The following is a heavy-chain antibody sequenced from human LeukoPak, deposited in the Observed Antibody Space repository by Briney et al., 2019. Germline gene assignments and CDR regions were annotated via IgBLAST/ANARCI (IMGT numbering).Heavy chain of an antibody. CDR2: ISYDGTNK. V-gene: IGHV3-30*03. Sequence: GGSLRLSCAASGFTFNTYAIHWVRQAPGKGLEWVAVISYDGTNKDYADSVKGRFTISRDNSKNTLYLQMNSLRPEDTAVYYCARDDGYYYYGMDVWGQGTTVTVSS. CDR3: ARDDGYYYYGMDV. J-gene: IGHJ6*02. CDR1: GFTFNTYA.